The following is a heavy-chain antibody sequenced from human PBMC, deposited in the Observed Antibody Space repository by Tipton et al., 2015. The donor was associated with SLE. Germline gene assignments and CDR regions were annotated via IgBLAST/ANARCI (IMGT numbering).Heavy chain of an antibody. Sequence: SLRLSCAASGFIFSSYAMSWVRQAPGKGLEWVSGISWNSDTIDHADSVKGRFTISRDNANNSLYLQMNSLRPEDTALYYCATGSITLVQGIIKYHYYGMDVWGQGTTVTVSS. CDR1: GFIFSSYA. CDR2: ISWNSDTI. V-gene: IGHV3-9*01. D-gene: IGHD3-10*01. CDR3: ATGSITLVQGIIKYHYYGMDV. J-gene: IGHJ6*02.